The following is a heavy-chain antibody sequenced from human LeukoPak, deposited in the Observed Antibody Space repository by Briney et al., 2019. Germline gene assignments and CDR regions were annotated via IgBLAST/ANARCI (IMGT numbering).Heavy chain of an antibody. V-gene: IGHV3-7*01. CDR3: ARIVVVTATSKDY. J-gene: IGHJ4*02. CDR2: INHNGNVN. D-gene: IGHD2-21*02. Sequence: PGGSLRLSCAASGFTFSSYWMNWARQAPGKGLEWVASINHNGNVNYYVDSVKDRFTISRDNAKNSLYLQMSNLRAEDTAVYYCARIVVVTATSKDYWGQGTLVTVSS. CDR1: GFTFSSYW.